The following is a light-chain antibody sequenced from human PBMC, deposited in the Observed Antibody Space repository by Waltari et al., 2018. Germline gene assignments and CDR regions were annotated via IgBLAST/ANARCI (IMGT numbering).Light chain of an antibody. CDR3: QQYYDFVYS. CDR2: GAS. CDR1: QGISNS. J-gene: IGKJ2*03. V-gene: IGKV1-NL1*01. Sequence: DIQMTQSPSSLSASIGDRITITCRARQGISNSLAWYQQKAGKAPKLLLYGASRLESGVPARFRGSGSGTDYTLTINSLQPEDFATYYCQQYYDFVYSFGRGTKLDI.